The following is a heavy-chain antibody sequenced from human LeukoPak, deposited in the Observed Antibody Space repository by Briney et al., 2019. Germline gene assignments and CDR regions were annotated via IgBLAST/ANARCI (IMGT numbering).Heavy chain of an antibody. J-gene: IGHJ4*02. CDR2: VYYSGGTT. V-gene: IGHV4-59*01. CDR3: ARAVTTGLDYFDY. CDR1: GGSISSYY. D-gene: IGHD4-17*01. Sequence: SETLSLTCTVSGGSISSYYWSWIRQPPGKGLEWIGYVYYSGGTTNYNPSLKSRVTISVDTSKNQFSLKLSSVTAAETAVYYCARAVTTGLDYFDYWGQGTLVTVSS.